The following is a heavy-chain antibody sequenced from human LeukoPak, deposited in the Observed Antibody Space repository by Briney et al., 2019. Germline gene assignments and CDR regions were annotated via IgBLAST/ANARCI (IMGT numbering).Heavy chain of an antibody. J-gene: IGHJ4*02. CDR1: GFIVSSNY. CDR2: IYSAGST. CDR3: ARAATLAGPCDY. D-gene: IGHD6-13*01. Sequence: PVGSLRLSCAASGFIVSSNYMSWVRQAPGQGLEWVSTIYSAGSTYYADSVKGRFTISRDNAQNTLYLQMNSLRAEDTAVYYCARAATLAGPCDYWGKGTLVTVSA. V-gene: IGHV3-53*01.